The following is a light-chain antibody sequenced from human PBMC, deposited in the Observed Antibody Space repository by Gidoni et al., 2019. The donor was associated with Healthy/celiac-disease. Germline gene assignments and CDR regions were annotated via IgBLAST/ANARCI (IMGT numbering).Light chain of an antibody. CDR2: AAS. CDR3: QQYYSYPLT. Sequence: AIRRTKSPSPFPAATGNRVTITGRASHVISSYLAWYQQKPGQAPQLLIYAASTLQSGVPSRFSGSGSGTDFTLTISCLQSEDFATYYCQQYYSYPLTFXGXTKVEIK. J-gene: IGKJ4*01. V-gene: IGKV1-8*01. CDR1: HVISSY.